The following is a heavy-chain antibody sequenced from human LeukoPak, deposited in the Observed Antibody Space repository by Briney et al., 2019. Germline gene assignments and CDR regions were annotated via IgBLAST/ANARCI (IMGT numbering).Heavy chain of an antibody. CDR3: ARKGWLQFLGY. CDR1: GFTVSSNS. V-gene: IGHV3-53*01. CDR2: IYSDNT. Sequence: GGSLRLSCTVSGFTVSSNSMSWVRQAPGKGLEWVSFIYSDNTHYSDSVKGRFTISRDNSKNTLYLQMNSLRAEDTAVYYCARKGWLQFLGYWGQGTLVTVSS. J-gene: IGHJ4*02. D-gene: IGHD5-24*01.